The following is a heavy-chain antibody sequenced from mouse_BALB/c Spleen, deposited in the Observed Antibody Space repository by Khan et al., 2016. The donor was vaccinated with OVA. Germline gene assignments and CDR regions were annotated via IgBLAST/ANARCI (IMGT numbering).Heavy chain of an antibody. CDR3: ARNGGYFDV. CDR2: INTYTGEP. Sequence: LVESGPELKKPGETVKISCKASGYTFTNYGMNWVKQAPGKGLKWMGWINTYTGEPTYADDFKGRFAFSLETSASTAYLQINNLKNEDTATYFCARNGGYFDVWGAGTTVTVSS. V-gene: IGHV9-3-1*01. CDR1: GYTFTNYG. J-gene: IGHJ1*01.